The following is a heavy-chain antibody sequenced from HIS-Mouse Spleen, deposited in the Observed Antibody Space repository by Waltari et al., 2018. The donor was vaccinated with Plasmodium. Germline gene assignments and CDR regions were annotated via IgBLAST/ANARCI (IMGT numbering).Heavy chain of an antibody. D-gene: IGHD6-13*01. J-gene: IGHJ4*02. CDR1: GFTVSSNY. V-gene: IGHV3-53*01. CDR2: IYSGGIT. CDR3: ARLSSSWYYFDY. Sequence: EVQLVESGGGLIQPGGSLRLSCAASGFTVSSNYMSWVRQAPGKGLECGSVIYSGGITYYADSVKGQFTISRDNSKNTLYLQMNSLRAEDTAVYYCARLSSSWYYFDYWGQGTLVTVSS.